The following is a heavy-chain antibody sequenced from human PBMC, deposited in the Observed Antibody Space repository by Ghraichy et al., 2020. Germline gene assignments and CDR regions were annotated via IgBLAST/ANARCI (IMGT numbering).Heavy chain of an antibody. CDR1: GFTFSNYA. D-gene: IGHD6-13*01. CDR3: AKEDDSNWLIGFDH. CDR2: ISGSGGAT. Sequence: GGSLRLSCAASGFTFSNYAMSWVRQAPGKGLEWVSIISGSGGATYYADSVKGRFIISRDNSKNTLYLQMNSLRAEDTAAYYCAKEDDSNWLIGFDHWGQGTLVTASS. V-gene: IGHV3-23*01. J-gene: IGHJ4*02.